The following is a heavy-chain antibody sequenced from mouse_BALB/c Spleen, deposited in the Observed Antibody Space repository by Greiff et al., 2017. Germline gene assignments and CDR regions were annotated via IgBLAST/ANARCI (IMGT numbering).Heavy chain of an antibody. CDR2: ISYSGST. Sequence: VKVEESGPSLVKPSQTLSLTCSVTGDSITSGYWNWIRKFPGNKLEYMGYISYSGSTYYNPSLKSRISITRDTSKNQYYLQLNSVTTEDTATYYCASNYYGSSWFDYWGQGTTLTVSS. V-gene: IGHV3-8*02. J-gene: IGHJ2*01. CDR3: ASNYYGSSWFDY. CDR1: GDSITSGY. D-gene: IGHD1-1*01.